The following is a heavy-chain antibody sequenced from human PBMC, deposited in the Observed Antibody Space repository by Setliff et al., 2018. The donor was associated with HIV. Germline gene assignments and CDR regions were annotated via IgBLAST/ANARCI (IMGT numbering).Heavy chain of an antibody. CDR2: IYYSGST. V-gene: IGHV4-31*03. J-gene: IGHJ4*02. CDR1: GGSISNSVYF. D-gene: IGHD6-6*01. CDR3: ARSSSSSPFFFDY. Sequence: SETLSLTCTVSGGSISNSVYFWTWIRQHPGKGLEWIGYIYYSGSTYQNPSLKSRVTISVDTSKNQFSLKLNSVTAADTAVYYCARSSSSSPFFFDYWGQGTLVTVSS.